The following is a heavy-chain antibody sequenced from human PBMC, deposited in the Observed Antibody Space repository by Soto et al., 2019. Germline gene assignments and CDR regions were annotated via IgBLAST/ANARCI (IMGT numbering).Heavy chain of an antibody. CDR1: GCTFSSYA. V-gene: IGHV1-69*13. D-gene: IGHD2-2*01. Sequence: SGKVACKASGCTFSSYAIIWVRQSPGQFLEWIGGIIPIFGTANYAQKFQGRVTITADESTSTAYMELSSLRSEDTAVYYCASLCIGSCISTSGYGSNQPSQYYYYVMEVWGQGTTVTVSS. CDR2: IIPIFGTA. J-gene: IGHJ6*02. CDR3: ASLCIGSCISTSGYGSNQPSQYYYYVMEV.